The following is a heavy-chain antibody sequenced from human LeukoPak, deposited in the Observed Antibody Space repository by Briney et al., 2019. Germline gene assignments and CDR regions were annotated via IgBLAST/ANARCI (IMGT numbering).Heavy chain of an antibody. CDR1: GGSISSIDW. J-gene: IGHJ4*02. CDR3: ASATHYRIDY. V-gene: IGHV4-4*02. D-gene: IGHD4-11*01. CDR2: MSHSGGT. Sequence: PSETLSLTCAVSGGSISSIDWWTWVRQPPGKELEWIGKMSHSGGTNYNPSLRSRVTMSVDKSKNQCSLNLSSVTAADTAVYYCASATHYRIDYWGQGALVIVSS.